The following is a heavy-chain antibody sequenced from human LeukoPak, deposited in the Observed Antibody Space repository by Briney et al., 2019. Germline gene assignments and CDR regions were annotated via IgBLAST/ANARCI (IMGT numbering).Heavy chain of an antibody. J-gene: IGHJ5*02. D-gene: IGHD6-13*01. V-gene: IGHV4-39*01. CDR2: IYYSGST. Sequence: PSETLSLTCTVSGGSINSSSYYWGWIRQPPGKGLEWIGSIYYSGSTYYNPSLKSRVTISVDTSKNQFSLKLSSVTAADTAVYYCARHVSSSWDGNWFDPWGQGTLVTVSS. CDR1: GGSINSSSYY. CDR3: ARHVSSSWDGNWFDP.